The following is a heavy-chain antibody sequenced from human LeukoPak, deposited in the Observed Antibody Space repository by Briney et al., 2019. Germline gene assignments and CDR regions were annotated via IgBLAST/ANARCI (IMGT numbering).Heavy chain of an antibody. CDR3: ARGGYNYAAAY. CDR2: IYYSGST. J-gene: IGHJ4*02. V-gene: IGHV4-39*01. CDR1: GGSISSSSYY. D-gene: IGHD5-24*01. Sequence: SETLSLTCTVSGGSISSSSYYWGWIRQPPGKGLEWIGNIYYSGSTYYNPSLKSRVTISADTSKNQFSLRLSSVTAADTAVYYCARGGYNYAAAYWGQGTLVTVSS.